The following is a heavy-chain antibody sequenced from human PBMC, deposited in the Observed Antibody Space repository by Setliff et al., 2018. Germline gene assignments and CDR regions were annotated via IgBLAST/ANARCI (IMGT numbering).Heavy chain of an antibody. CDR1: GYTFSTYA. CDR2: INTNTGNP. J-gene: IGHJ6*03. Sequence: ASVKVSCKGSGYTFSTYAIIWMRQAPGQGLEWMGWINTNTGNPSYAQGFTGRFVFSLDTSVSTAYLQISSLKAEDTAIYYCARGSRFGTIVYRGDYYLDVWGKGTTGTVS. CDR3: ARGSRFGTIVYRGDYYLDV. D-gene: IGHD3-10*01. V-gene: IGHV7-4-1*02.